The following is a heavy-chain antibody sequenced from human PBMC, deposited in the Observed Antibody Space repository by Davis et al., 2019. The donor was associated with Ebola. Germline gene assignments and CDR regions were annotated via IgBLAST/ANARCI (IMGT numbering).Heavy chain of an antibody. D-gene: IGHD3-16*01. J-gene: IGHJ3*02. CDR3: ARRAAVAYDHVWGISRHDAFDI. CDR2: ISPADPDT. CDR1: GYSFPSYW. V-gene: IGHV5-51*01. Sequence: ESPKPPCKGSGYSFPSYWIGSVPQLPPPRLSCLRIISPADPDTRDSPSFQGQVTISADKSIATAYLQRSSLKASDTARYDCARRAAVAYDHVWGISRHDAFDIWGQGTMVTVSS.